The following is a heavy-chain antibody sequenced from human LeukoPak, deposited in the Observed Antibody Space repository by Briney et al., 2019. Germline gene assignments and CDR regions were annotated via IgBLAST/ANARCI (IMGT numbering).Heavy chain of an antibody. CDR1: GFTFSSYG. D-gene: IGHD2/OR15-2a*01. V-gene: IGHV3-33*01. CDR3: ARATTFVPSFDI. CDR2: IWYDGSNK. Sequence: GGSLRLSCAASGFTFSSYGMHWVRQAPGKGLEWVAVIWYDGSNKYYADSVKGRFTISRDNSKNTLYLQMNSLRAEDTAVYYCARATTFVPSFDIWGQGTMVTVSS. J-gene: IGHJ3*02.